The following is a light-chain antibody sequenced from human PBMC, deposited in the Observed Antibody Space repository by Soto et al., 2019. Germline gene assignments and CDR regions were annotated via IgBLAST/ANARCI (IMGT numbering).Light chain of an antibody. J-gene: IGKJ3*01. CDR3: HQRSDWPPLLS. V-gene: IGKV3-11*01. CDR2: DAS. Sequence: EIVLTQSPVTVSLSPGERATLSCRASQSVGSYLAWYQQRPGQAPRLLIYDASKRPTGVPARFSGSGSGTDFTLTISSLEPEDSAIYYCHQRSDWPPLLSFGPGTKVDIK. CDR1: QSVGSY.